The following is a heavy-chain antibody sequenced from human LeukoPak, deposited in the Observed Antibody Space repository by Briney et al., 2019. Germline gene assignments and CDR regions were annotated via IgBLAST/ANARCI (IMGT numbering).Heavy chain of an antibody. CDR2: ISSSSSYI. CDR1: GFTFSSYS. CDR3: ARDKVTQLVRGYYFDY. Sequence: GGSLRLSCAASGFTFSSYSMNWVRQAPGKGLEWVSSISSSSSYIYYADSVKGRFTISRDNAKNSLYPQMNSLRAEDTAVYYCARDKVTQLVRGYYFDYWGQGTLVTVSS. D-gene: IGHD6-13*01. J-gene: IGHJ4*02. V-gene: IGHV3-21*01.